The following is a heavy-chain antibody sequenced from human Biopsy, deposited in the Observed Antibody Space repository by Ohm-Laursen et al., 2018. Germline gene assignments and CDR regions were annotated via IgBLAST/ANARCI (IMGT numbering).Heavy chain of an antibody. V-gene: IGHV4-59*07. CDR1: GESIGTYY. J-gene: IGHJ5*01. Sequence: SDTLSLTCAVSGESIGTYYWSWIRQPPGKVMEWIASIYYSGATHKNPSLKSRVTISVDTSQGLLSLDLSSVTAADTAVYYCARVRGGFLEWFDYWGQGTLVTVSS. D-gene: IGHD3-3*01. CDR2: IYYSGAT. CDR3: ARVRGGFLEWFDY.